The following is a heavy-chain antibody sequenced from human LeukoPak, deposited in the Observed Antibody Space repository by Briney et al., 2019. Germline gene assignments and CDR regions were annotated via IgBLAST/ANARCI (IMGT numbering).Heavy chain of an antibody. Sequence: PGGSLRLSCEASGFTFSSYWMHRVRQVLGKGLVWVSRINGDGRIIDYADSVKGRFTISRDNAKNTLYLQMDSLKAEDTAMYYCAGAPAGPGDYWGQGTLVTVSS. J-gene: IGHJ4*02. CDR2: INGDGRII. CDR3: AGAPAGPGDY. CDR1: GFTFSSYW. D-gene: IGHD7-27*01. V-gene: IGHV3-74*01.